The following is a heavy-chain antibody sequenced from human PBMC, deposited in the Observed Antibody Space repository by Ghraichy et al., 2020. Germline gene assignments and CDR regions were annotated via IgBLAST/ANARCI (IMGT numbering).Heavy chain of an antibody. V-gene: IGHV4-34*01. CDR1: GGSFSGYY. D-gene: IGHD3-16*01. CDR3: ARSVRGVPFFDY. J-gene: IGHJ4*02. CDR2: INHSGST. Sequence: LSLTCAVYGGSFSGYYWSWIRQPPGKGLEWIGEINHSGSTSYNPSLKSRVTISVDTSKNQFSLNLRSVTAADTAVYYCARSVRGVPFFDYWGQGTLVTVSS.